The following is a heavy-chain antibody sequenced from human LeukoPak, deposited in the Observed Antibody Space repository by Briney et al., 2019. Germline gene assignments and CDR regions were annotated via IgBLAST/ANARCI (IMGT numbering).Heavy chain of an antibody. Sequence: GGSLRLSCAASGFTFSAYAIMWVRQAPGKGPEWVSAFCGGGGSAFYADSVKGRFTISRDNSKNTLYLQMNSLRAEDTAVYYCARDRGDIVVVVAARRSYYGMDVWGQGTTVTVSS. CDR3: ARDRGDIVVVVAARRSYYGMDV. D-gene: IGHD2-15*01. CDR1: GFTFSAYA. CDR2: FCGGGGSA. V-gene: IGHV3-23*01. J-gene: IGHJ6*02.